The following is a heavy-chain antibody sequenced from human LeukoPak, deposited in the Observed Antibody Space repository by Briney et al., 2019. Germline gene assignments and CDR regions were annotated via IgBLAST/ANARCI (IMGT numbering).Heavy chain of an antibody. V-gene: IGHV3-30-3*01. CDR3: AKNKGWELPAELDS. CDR2: ISYDGSNK. D-gene: IGHD2-15*01. CDR1: GFTFSSYA. Sequence: GGSLRLSCAASGFTFSSYAMHWVRQAPGKGLEWVAVISYDGSNKYYADSVKGPFTISRDDAQTSVYLQLSSLRPEDTAVYYCAKNKGWELPAELDSWGQGALVIVSS. J-gene: IGHJ4*02.